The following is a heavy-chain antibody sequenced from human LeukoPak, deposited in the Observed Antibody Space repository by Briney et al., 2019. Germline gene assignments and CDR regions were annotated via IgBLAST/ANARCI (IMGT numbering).Heavy chain of an antibody. Sequence: PSETLSLTCTVSGGSISSYYWSWIRQPAGKGLEWIGRIYTSGSTNYNPSLKSRVTMSVDTSKNQFSLKLSSVTAADTAVYYCARDAHGSGRNYYYYYMDVWGKGTTVTVSS. CDR1: GGSISSYY. D-gene: IGHD3-10*01. CDR2: IYTSGST. V-gene: IGHV4-4*07. CDR3: ARDAHGSGRNYYYYYMDV. J-gene: IGHJ6*03.